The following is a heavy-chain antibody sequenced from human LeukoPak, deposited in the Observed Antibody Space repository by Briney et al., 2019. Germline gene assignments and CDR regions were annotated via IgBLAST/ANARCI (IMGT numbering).Heavy chain of an antibody. CDR1: GGSFSGYY. Sequence: SETLSLTCAVSGGSFSGYYWSWVRQPPGKGLEWVGEINHSGGTNYNPSLTSRVTISVDTSKNQFSLKLSSVTAADTAVYYCARGGYCSSTSCYRYYYGMDVWGQGTTVTVSS. J-gene: IGHJ6*02. D-gene: IGHD2-2*01. CDR3: ARGGYCSSTSCYRYYYGMDV. V-gene: IGHV4-34*01. CDR2: INHSGGT.